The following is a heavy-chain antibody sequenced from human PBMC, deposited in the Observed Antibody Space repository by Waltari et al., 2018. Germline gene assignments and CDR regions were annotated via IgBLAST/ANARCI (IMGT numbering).Heavy chain of an antibody. CDR3: ARDNARLLWFGEGYGMDV. J-gene: IGHJ6*02. CDR1: GYTFTGYD. Sequence: QVQLVQSGAEVKKPGASVKVSCKASGYTFTGYDMHWVRQAPGPGLEWMGWINPNSGGTNYAQKFQGRVTMTRDTSISTAYMELSRLRSDDTAVYYCARDNARLLWFGEGYGMDVWGQGTTVTVSS. CDR2: INPNSGGT. V-gene: IGHV1-2*02. D-gene: IGHD3-10*01.